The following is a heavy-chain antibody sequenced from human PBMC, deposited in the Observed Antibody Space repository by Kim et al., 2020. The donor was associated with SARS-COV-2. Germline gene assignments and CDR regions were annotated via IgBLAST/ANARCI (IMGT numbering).Heavy chain of an antibody. CDR2: ISGSGGST. D-gene: IGHD3-10*01. CDR3: AKGSELLWFRELLTDYYYYYYMDV. V-gene: IGHV3-23*01. CDR1: GFTFSSYA. J-gene: IGHJ6*03. Sequence: GGSLRLSCAASGFTFSSYAMSWVRQAPGKGLEWVSAISGSGGSTYYADSVKGRFTISRDNSKNTLYLQMNSLRAEDTAVYYCAKGSELLWFRELLTDYYYYYYMDVWGKGTTVTVSS.